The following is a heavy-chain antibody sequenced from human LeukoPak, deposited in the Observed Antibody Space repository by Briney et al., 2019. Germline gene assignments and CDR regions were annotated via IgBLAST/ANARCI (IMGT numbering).Heavy chain of an antibody. CDR1: GYTFTGYY. CDR3: ARTSSGDH. D-gene: IGHD3-10*01. CDR2: INPNSGVT. V-gene: IGHV1-2*04. Sequence: PGASVKVSCMTSGYTFTGYYIRWVRKAPGQGREWMGWINPNSGVTKYAQKLQGWVTMTRDTSVSPAYMERSRLRSDDTAVYHVARTSSGDHWGQGTLVTVSS. J-gene: IGHJ4*02.